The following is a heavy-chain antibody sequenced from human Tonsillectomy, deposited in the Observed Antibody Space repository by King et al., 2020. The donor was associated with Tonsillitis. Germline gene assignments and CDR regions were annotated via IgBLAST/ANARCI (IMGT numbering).Heavy chain of an antibody. CDR1: AGSISNYY. CDR3: ARVRVGEHEAFDV. CDR2: IYYSGRT. Sequence: VQLQESGPGLVKPSETLSLTCTVSAGSISNYYWTWIRQPPGKGLEWIGYIYYSGRTNYNPSLKRRLTISVDTSKNQFSLKLSSVTAADTAVYYCARVRVGEHEAFDVWGQGPMVHVSS. J-gene: IGHJ3*01. D-gene: IGHD3-16*01. V-gene: IGHV4-59*01.